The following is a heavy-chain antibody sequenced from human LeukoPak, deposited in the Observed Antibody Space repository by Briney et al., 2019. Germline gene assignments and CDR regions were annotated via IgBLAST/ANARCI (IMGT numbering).Heavy chain of an antibody. Sequence: GASVKVSCKASGYTFTSYGISWVRQAPGQGLEWMGWISAYNGNTNYAQKLQGRVTMTTDTSTSTAYMELRSLRSDDTAVYYCARVALPYSSGWHFDPWGQGTLVTVSS. CDR1: GYTFTSYG. CDR3: ARVALPYSSGWHFDP. J-gene: IGHJ5*02. V-gene: IGHV1-18*01. D-gene: IGHD6-19*01. CDR2: ISAYNGNT.